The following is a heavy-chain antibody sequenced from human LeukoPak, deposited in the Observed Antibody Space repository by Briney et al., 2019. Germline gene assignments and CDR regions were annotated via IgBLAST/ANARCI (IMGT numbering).Heavy chain of an antibody. CDR1: GYSFSNYG. D-gene: IGHD6-13*01. Sequence: ASVKVSCKTSGYSFSNYGIIWVRQAPGQGLEWMGWISAKNGNTKNSHKVQGRVTMTTDSSTNIAYLELRSLTSDDTAVYYCARAADISWPFENWGHGTLVSVPS. CDR2: ISAKNGNT. J-gene: IGHJ4*01. V-gene: IGHV1-18*01. CDR3: ARAADISWPFEN.